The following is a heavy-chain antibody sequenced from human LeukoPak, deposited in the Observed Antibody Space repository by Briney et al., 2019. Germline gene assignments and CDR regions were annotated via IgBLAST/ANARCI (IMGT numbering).Heavy chain of an antibody. J-gene: IGHJ4*02. Sequence: GGSLRLSCAASGFTVSSNYISWVRQAPGKGLEWVSIIYSSGSTFYADSVKGRFSISRDNSKNTVYLQMNSLIAEDTAVYYCARDNFDYWGQGTLVTVSS. V-gene: IGHV3-66*01. CDR1: GFTVSSNY. CDR3: ARDNFDY. CDR2: IYSSGST.